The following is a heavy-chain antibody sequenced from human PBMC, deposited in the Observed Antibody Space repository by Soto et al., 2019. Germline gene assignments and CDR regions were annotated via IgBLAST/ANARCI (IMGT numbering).Heavy chain of an antibody. CDR3: AKMTSSGWYDPVFH. CDR1: GFSFSDYY. V-gene: IGHV3-11*01. CDR2: ISGSSSNI. D-gene: IGHD6-19*01. J-gene: IGHJ4*02. Sequence: QVQLVESGGGLVKTRGSLGLSCVASGFSFSDYYMSWVRQAPGKGLEWISYISGSSSNIYYADSVKGRFTISRDNAENSVFLQMNNLRAEDTARYYCAKMTSSGWYDPVFHWRQGTLVTVSS.